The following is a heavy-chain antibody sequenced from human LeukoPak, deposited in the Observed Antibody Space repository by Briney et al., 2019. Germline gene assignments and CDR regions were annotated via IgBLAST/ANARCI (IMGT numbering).Heavy chain of an antibody. J-gene: IGHJ3*02. CDR1: GFTFSSYS. D-gene: IGHD6-19*01. V-gene: IGHV3-48*04. CDR2: ISSSSSTI. Sequence: GGSLRLSCAASGFTFSSYSMNWVRQAPGKGLEWVSYISSSSSTIYYADSVKGRFTISRDNAKNSLYLQMNSLRAEDTALYYCAKGQWLVLHAFDIWGQGTMVTVSS. CDR3: AKGQWLVLHAFDI.